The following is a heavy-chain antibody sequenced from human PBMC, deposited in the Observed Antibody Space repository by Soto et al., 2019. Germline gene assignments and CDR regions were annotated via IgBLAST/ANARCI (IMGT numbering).Heavy chain of an antibody. CDR2: IYYSGST. D-gene: IGHD2-15*01. V-gene: IGHV4-59*08. Sequence: QVQLQESGPGLVKPSETLSLTCTVSGGSISSYYWSWIRQPPGKGLEWIGYIYYSGSTNYNPSLKSRVTISVDTSKNQFSLKLSSVTAADTAVYYCARLCPGGGSCYFSVMDVWGKGTTVTVSS. J-gene: IGHJ6*04. CDR3: ARLCPGGGSCYFSVMDV. CDR1: GGSISSYY.